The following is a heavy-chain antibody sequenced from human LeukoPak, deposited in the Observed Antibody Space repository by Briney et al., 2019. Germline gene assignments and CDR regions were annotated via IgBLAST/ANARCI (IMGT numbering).Heavy chain of an antibody. D-gene: IGHD4-17*01. CDR2: IKQDGSEK. J-gene: IGHJ4*02. CDR1: GFTFSSYW. V-gene: IGHV3-7*03. Sequence: GGSLRLFCAASGFTFSSYWMSWVRQAPGKGLEWVANIKQDGSEKYYVDSVKGRFTISRDNAKNSLYLQMNSLRAEDTAVYYCARGSYGDYDLFDYWGQGTLVTVSS. CDR3: ARGSYGDYDLFDY.